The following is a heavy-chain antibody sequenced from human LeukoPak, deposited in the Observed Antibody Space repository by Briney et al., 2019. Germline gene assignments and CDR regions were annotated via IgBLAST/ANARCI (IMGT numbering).Heavy chain of an antibody. D-gene: IGHD3-10*01. V-gene: IGHV3-48*04. J-gene: IGHJ4*02. CDR2: ISSSGSTI. Sequence: GGSLRLSCVASGFSLSNYIMSWVRQAPGKGLEWVSYISSSGSTIYYADSVKGRFTISRGNAKNSLYLQMNSLRAEDTAVYYCAIRGSPMVRNYWGQGTLVTVSS. CDR3: AIRGSPMVRNY. CDR1: GFSLSNYI.